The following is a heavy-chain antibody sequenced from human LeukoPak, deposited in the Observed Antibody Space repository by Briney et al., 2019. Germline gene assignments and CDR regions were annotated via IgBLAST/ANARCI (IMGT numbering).Heavy chain of an antibody. Sequence: PSETLSLTCTVSGGSISSSSYYWGWIRQPPGKGLEWIGSIYYSGSTYYNPSLKSRATISVDTSKNQFSLKLSSVTAADTAVYYCARSRTDFWSGYYFYWGQGTLVTVSS. CDR2: IYYSGST. CDR1: GGSISSSSYY. V-gene: IGHV4-39*01. J-gene: IGHJ4*02. D-gene: IGHD3-3*01. CDR3: ARSRTDFWSGYYFY.